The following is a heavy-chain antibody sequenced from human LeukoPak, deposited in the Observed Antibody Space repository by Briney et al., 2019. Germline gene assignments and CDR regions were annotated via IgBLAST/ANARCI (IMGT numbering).Heavy chain of an antibody. CDR2: ISYDGSNK. CDR1: GFTFSSYG. D-gene: IGHD6-13*01. J-gene: IGHJ4*02. V-gene: IGHV3-30-3*01. Sequence: GGSLRLSCAASGFTFSSYGMHWVRQAPGRGLEWVAGISYDGSNKDYADSVKGRFTISRDNSKNTLYLQMNSLRAEDTAVYYCAKEFIAAAGTNFDYWGQGTLVTVSS. CDR3: AKEFIAAAGTNFDY.